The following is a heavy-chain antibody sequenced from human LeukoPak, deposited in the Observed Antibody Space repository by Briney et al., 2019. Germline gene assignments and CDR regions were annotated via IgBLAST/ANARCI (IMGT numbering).Heavy chain of an antibody. J-gene: IGHJ4*02. CDR3: AREYGAPPYFDY. CDR2: IIPIFGTA. D-gene: IGHD4-17*01. CDR1: GGTFSSYA. Sequence: SVKVSCKASGGTFSSYAISWVRQAPGQGLEWMGGIIPIFGTANYAQKFQGRVTITADESTSTAYMELSSLRSEDTAVYYCAREYGAPPYFDYWGQGTLVTVSS. V-gene: IGHV1-69*13.